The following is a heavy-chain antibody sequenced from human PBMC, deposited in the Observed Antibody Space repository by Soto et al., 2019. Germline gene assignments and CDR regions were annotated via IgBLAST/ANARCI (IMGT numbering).Heavy chain of an antibody. CDR3: ARELERVFDY. J-gene: IGHJ4*02. Sequence: PGGSLRLSCAASGFSFSSHSMKWVRQAPGKGLEWVSYISSSGSTIYYADSVKGRFTISRDNAKNSLYLQMNSLRIEDTAVYYCARELERVFDYWGQGTLVTVSS. CDR1: GFSFSSHS. CDR2: ISSSGSTI. V-gene: IGHV3-48*01. D-gene: IGHD1-1*01.